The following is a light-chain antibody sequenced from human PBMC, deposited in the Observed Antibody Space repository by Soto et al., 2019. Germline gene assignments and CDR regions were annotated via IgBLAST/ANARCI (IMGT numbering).Light chain of an antibody. CDR2: GAS. V-gene: IGKV3-15*01. J-gene: IGKJ1*01. CDR1: QSVSSSY. CDR3: QQYNNWPRT. Sequence: EIALTQSPGTLSLSPWERATLSCMASQSVSSSYLAWYQQKPGQAPRLLIYGASNRATGIPARFSGSGSGTEFTLTINSLQSEDFAVYYCQQYNNWPRTFGQGTKVDI.